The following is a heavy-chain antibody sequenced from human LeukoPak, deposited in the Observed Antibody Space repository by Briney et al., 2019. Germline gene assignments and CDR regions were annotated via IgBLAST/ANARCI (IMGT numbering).Heavy chain of an antibody. CDR2: ISGSGGST. D-gene: IGHD6-19*01. J-gene: IGHJ4*02. CDR3: AKDPGYSSGWYDVDY. CDR1: GFTFSSYA. V-gene: IGHV3-23*01. Sequence: GGSLRLSCAASGFTFSSYAMSWARQAPGKGLEWVSAISGSGGSTYYADSVKGRFTISRDNSKNTLYLQMNSLRAEDTAVYYCAKDPGYSSGWYDVDYWGQGTLVTVSS.